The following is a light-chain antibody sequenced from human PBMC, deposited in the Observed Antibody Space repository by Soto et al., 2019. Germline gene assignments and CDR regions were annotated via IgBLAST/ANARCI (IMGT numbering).Light chain of an antibody. CDR3: QQYHDWPMT. CDR1: ESVSSN. V-gene: IGKV3-15*01. CDR2: GAS. J-gene: IGKJ3*01. Sequence: EIVMTQSPAILSVSPGERATLSCRASESVSSNLAWYQQKPGQAPRLLISGASTRATGIPVRFSGSGSGTVFTLTISSLQSEDFVFYYCQQYHDWPMTFGPGTKVDIK.